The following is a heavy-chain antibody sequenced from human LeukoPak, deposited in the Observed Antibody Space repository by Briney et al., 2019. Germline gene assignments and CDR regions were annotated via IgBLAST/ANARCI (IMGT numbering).Heavy chain of an antibody. CDR1: GGTFSSYA. Sequence: ASVKVSCKASGGTFSSYAISWVRQAPGQGLEWMGGIIPIFGTANYAQKFQGRVTITADESTSTAYMELSSLRSEDTAVYYCARVVLGAAAGFDYWGQGTLVTVSS. D-gene: IGHD6-13*01. J-gene: IGHJ4*02. V-gene: IGHV1-69*13. CDR3: ARVVLGAAAGFDY. CDR2: IIPIFGTA.